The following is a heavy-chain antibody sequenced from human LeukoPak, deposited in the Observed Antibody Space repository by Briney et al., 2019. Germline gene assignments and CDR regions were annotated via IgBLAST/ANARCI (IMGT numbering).Heavy chain of an antibody. CDR2: VRSKTYGGTG. J-gene: IGHJ4*02. V-gene: IGHV3-49*03. D-gene: IGHD1-26*01. CDR1: GFTFGDYA. CDR3: TRSESGTYKGGFDF. Sequence: HPGGSLRLSCTASGFTFGDYAMNWFRQAPGKWLEWVGFVRSKTYGGTGEYAASVKGRFTISRDDSKSIAHLQMNSLKTEDTAVYYCTRSESGTYKGGFDFWGQGTLVTVSS.